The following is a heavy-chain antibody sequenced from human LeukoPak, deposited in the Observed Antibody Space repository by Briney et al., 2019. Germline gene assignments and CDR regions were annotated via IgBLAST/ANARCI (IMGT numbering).Heavy chain of an antibody. V-gene: IGHV4-4*02. CDR2: VYHSGST. D-gene: IGHD3-9*01. J-gene: IGHJ6*04. Sequence: SETLSLTCAVSGHSITSNNWWSWVRQPPGKGLEWIGEVYHSGSTNCHPSLKSRVTITVDKSNNQFSLKLTSVTAADTAVYYCARDSDLTGYFSRFYYGLVVWGKGTTVTVSS. CDR1: GHSITSNNW. CDR3: ARDSDLTGYFSRFYYGLVV.